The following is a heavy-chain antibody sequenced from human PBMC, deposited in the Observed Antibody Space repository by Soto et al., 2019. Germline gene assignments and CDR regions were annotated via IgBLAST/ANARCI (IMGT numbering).Heavy chain of an antibody. D-gene: IGHD3-10*01. Sequence: SETLSLTCTVSGGSLNCYYWSWIRLPPGKGLEWIGYIYYSGSTKYNPSLKSRVTISVDTSKNQFSLKLSSVTAADTAVYYCARQVVAGSGSYSWFDPWGQGTLVTVSS. CDR2: IYYSGST. J-gene: IGHJ5*02. V-gene: IGHV4-59*01. CDR3: ARQVVAGSGSYSWFDP. CDR1: GGSLNCYY.